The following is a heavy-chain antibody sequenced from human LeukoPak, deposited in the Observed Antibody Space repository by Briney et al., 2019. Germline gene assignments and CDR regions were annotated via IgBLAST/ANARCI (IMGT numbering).Heavy chain of an antibody. J-gene: IGHJ6*03. CDR2: IYYSGST. D-gene: IGHD2-15*01. CDR1: GGSISSYY. CDR3: ARHGYCSGGSCYSWGYYYYMDV. Sequence: SETLSLTCTVSGGSISSYYWSWIRQPPGKGLEWIGYIYYSGSTTYNPSLKSRVTMSVDTSKNQFSLKLSSVTAADTAVYYCARHGYCSGGSCYSWGYYYYMDVWGKGTTVTISS. V-gene: IGHV4-59*08.